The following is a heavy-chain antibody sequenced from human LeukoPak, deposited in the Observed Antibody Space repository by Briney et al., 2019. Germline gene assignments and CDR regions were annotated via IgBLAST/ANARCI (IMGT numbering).Heavy chain of an antibody. J-gene: IGHJ4*02. V-gene: IGHV3-21*01. Sequence: GGSLRLSCAASGFTFSESWMSWVRQAPGEGLEWVSSISSSSSYIYYADSVKGRFTISRDNAKNSLYLQMNSLRAEDTAVYYWAGPRGGGGGVNYWGQGTLVTVSS. CDR3: AGPRGGGGGVNY. CDR2: ISSSSSYI. CDR1: GFTFSESW. D-gene: IGHD3-10*01.